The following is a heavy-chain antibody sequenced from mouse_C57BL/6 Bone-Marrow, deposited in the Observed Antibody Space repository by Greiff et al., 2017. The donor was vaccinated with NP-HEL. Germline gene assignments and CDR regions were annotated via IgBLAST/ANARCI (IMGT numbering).Heavy chain of an antibody. CDR2: IRSKSNNYAT. V-gene: IGHV10-1*01. CDR3: VRQLRPYWYFDV. D-gene: IGHD1-1*01. CDR1: GFSFNTYA. Sequence: DVQLVESGGGLVQPKGSLKLSCAASGFSFNTYAMNWVRQAPGKGLEWVARIRSKSNNYATYYADSVKDRFTISRDDSESMLYLQMNNLKTEDTAMYYCVRQLRPYWYFDVWGTGTTVTVSS. J-gene: IGHJ1*03.